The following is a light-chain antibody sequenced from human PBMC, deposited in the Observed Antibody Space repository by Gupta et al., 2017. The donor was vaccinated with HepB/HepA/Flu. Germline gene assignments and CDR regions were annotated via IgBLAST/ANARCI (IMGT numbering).Light chain of an antibody. Sequence: QSALTQPAPAAGSPGQSITISCTGPSSDVAGYNYVSWYQQHPGKAPKLMIYDVSNRPSGVSNRFSGSKSGNTASLTISGLQAEDEADYYCSSYTSSSTLYVVFGGGTKLTVL. J-gene: IGLJ2*01. CDR3: SSYTSSSTLYVV. CDR2: DVS. V-gene: IGLV2-14*03. CDR1: SSDVAGYNY.